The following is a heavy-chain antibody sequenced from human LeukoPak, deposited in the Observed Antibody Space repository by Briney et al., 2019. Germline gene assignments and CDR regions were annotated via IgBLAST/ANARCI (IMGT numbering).Heavy chain of an antibody. CDR3: ARKYGTSSFDF. J-gene: IGHJ4*02. CDR1: GGSISSYY. Sequence: SETLSLTCTVSGGSISSYYWSWIRQPPGKGLEWIGYIYYSGSTNYNPSLKSRVTISVDTSKNQFSLKLSSVTAADTAVYYCARKYGTSSFDFWGQGTLVTVSS. D-gene: IGHD6-6*01. CDR2: IYYSGST. V-gene: IGHV4-59*01.